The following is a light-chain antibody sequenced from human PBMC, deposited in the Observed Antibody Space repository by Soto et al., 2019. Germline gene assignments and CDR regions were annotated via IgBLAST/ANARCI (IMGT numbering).Light chain of an antibody. J-gene: IGLJ1*01. CDR1: SRDVGGYNY. CDR3: ISYTRSSTLGV. CDR2: DVS. Sequence: QSVLTQPASVSGSPGQSITISCTGTSRDVGGYNYVSWYQQHPGKATKLMIYDVSNRPSGVSNRFSGSKAGNTASLTISGLQAEDEADEYCISYTRSSTLGVFGTGTKLTVL. V-gene: IGLV2-14*01.